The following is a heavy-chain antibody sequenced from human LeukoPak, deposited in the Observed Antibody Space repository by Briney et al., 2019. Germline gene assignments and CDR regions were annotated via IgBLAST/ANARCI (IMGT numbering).Heavy chain of an antibody. CDR2: IHHSGNT. Sequence: SETLSPICVVSGASSISSGYWWSWVRQPPGKGLEWIGEIHHSGNTNFNPSLKSRATISVDKSKNQFSLKMSSVTAADTAVYFCARNGHYSADYWGRGILVTVSP. D-gene: IGHD4-17*01. V-gene: IGHV4-4*02. CDR3: ARNGHYSADY. CDR1: GASSISSGYW. J-gene: IGHJ4*02.